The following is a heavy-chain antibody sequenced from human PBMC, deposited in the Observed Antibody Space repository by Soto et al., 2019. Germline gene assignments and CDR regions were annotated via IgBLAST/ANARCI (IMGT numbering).Heavy chain of an antibody. CDR1: GYSFTIYW. V-gene: IGHV5-10-1*01. Sequence: GDSLKISCKGSGYSFTIYWISWVRQMPGKGLEWMGRIDPSDSYTNYSPSFQGHVTISADKSISTAYLQWSSLKASDTAMYYCARMSYDFWSGLYGMDVWGQGTTVTVSS. D-gene: IGHD3-3*01. CDR2: IDPSDSYT. CDR3: ARMSYDFWSGLYGMDV. J-gene: IGHJ6*02.